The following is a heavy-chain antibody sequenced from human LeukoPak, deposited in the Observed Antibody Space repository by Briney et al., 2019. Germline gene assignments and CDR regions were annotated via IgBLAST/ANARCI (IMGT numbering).Heavy chain of an antibody. CDR2: IYYSGTT. Sequence: PSETLSLTCTVSGGSISTSYWSWIRQPPGKGLEWIGYIYYSGTTNYNPSLKSRVTISVDTSKNQFSLKLSSVTAADTAVYYCSRVSMAAVGGTGDWYFDLWGRGTLVTVLS. CDR3: SRVSMAAVGGTGDWYFDL. CDR1: GGSISTSY. D-gene: IGHD6-13*01. J-gene: IGHJ2*01. V-gene: IGHV4-59*01.